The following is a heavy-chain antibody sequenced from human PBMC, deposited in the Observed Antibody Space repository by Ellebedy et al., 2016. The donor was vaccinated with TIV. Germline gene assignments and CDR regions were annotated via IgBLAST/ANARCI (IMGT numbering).Heavy chain of an antibody. V-gene: IGHV3-23*01. J-gene: IGHJ2*01. D-gene: IGHD1-1*01. CDR3: AKDKSAVDWNPEWYFDL. CDR1: GFTFNKYP. Sequence: GGSLRLXXAPSGFTFNKYPMSWVRQAPGKGLEWVSGITGSGATTYFADFVEGRFTISRDNSKSTLYLQINSLRAEDTAVYFCAKDKSAVDWNPEWYFDLWGRGTLVSVSS. CDR2: ITGSGATT.